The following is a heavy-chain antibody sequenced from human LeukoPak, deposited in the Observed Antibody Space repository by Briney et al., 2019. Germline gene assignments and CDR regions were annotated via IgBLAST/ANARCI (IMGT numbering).Heavy chain of an antibody. CDR1: GFTFSYFW. D-gene: IGHD3-3*01. CDR2: IKEDGSEK. Sequence: GGSLRLSCAASGFTFSYFWMGWVRRAPGKGLEWVANIKEDGSEKHHGDSVKGRFTISRDNAKNSLYLQMNSLRAEDTAVYYSARGGLRFLEWLSIENNWFDPWGQGTLVTVSS. CDR3: ARGGLRFLEWLSIENNWFDP. J-gene: IGHJ5*02. V-gene: IGHV3-7*01.